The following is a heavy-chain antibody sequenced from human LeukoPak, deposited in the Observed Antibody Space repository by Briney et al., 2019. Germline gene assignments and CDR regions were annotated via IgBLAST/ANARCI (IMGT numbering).Heavy chain of an antibody. V-gene: IGHV5-51*01. CDR2: IYPGDSDT. D-gene: IGHD2-2*01. Sequence: GESLKISCKGSGYSFATYWIGWVRQMPGKGLEWMGVIYPGDSDTRYSPSFQGQVTISADKSITTAYLQWSSLKASDTAMYYCARRSLTTEYFQHWGQGTLVTVSS. J-gene: IGHJ1*01. CDR1: GYSFATYW. CDR3: ARRSLTTEYFQH.